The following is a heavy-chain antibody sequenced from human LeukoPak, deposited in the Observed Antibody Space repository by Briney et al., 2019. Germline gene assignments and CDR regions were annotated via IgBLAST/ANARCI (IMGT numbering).Heavy chain of an antibody. Sequence: PSQTLSLTCAVSGGSVSSGGYSWSWIRQPPGKGLEWFGYIYHSGSTYYNPSLKSRVTISVDRSKNQFSLNLSSVTAADTAVYYCARYYYDSSGYFRYFDSWGQGTLVTVSS. J-gene: IGHJ4*02. D-gene: IGHD3-22*01. CDR1: GGSVSSGGYS. V-gene: IGHV4-30-2*01. CDR3: ARYYYDSSGYFRYFDS. CDR2: IYHSGST.